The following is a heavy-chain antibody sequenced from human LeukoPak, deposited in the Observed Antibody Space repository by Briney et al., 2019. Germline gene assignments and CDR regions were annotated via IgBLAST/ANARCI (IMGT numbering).Heavy chain of an antibody. CDR1: GGSISTYY. J-gene: IGHJ4*02. CDR3: ARSYGDYLNFDY. CDR2: IYYSGST. D-gene: IGHD4-17*01. V-gene: IGHV4-59*01. Sequence: TSETLSLTCSVSGGSISTYYWSWIRQPPGKGLEWIGYIYYSGSTNCNPPLKSRVTMSVDTSKNQFSLNLTSVTAADTAMYYCARSYGDYLNFDYWGQGILVTVSS.